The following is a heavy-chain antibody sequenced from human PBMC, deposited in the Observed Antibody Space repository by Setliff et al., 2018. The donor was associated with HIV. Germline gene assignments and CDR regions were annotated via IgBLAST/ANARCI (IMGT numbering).Heavy chain of an antibody. V-gene: IGHV1-69*13. CDR2: IIPIFGTA. CDR1: GGTLSNYA. D-gene: IGHD5-12*01. CDR3: ARLREMATIKYYYNYMDV. Sequence: SVKVSCKASGGTLSNYAISWVRQAPGQGLEWMGGIIPIFGTAKYAQKFQGRLTITADESTSTAYMELSSLRSEDTAVYYFARLREMATIKYYYNYMDVWGKVTMVTVSS. J-gene: IGHJ6*03.